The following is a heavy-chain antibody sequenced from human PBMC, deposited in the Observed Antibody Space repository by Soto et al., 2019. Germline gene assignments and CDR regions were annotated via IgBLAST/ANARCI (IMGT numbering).Heavy chain of an antibody. CDR2: INHSGST. D-gene: IGHD2-2*01. CDR1: GGSFSGYD. J-gene: IGHJ6*02. CDR3: ARGEYQLLLYYYYGMDV. Sequence: SETLSLICTVYGGSFSGYDWSWIRHPPGKGLEWIGEINHSGSTNYNPSLKSRVTISVDTSKNQFSLKLSSVTAADTAVYYCARGEYQLLLYYYYGMDVWGQGTTVTVSS. V-gene: IGHV4-34*01.